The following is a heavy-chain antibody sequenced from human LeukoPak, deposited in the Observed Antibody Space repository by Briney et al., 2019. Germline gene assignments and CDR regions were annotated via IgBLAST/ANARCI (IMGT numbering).Heavy chain of an antibody. Sequence: PETLSLTCAVYGGSFSGYYWSWIRQPPGKGLEWIGEINHSGSTNYNPSLKSRVTISVDTSKNQFSLKLSSVTAADTAVYYCARSGIEDIVLMVYAHFDYWGQGTLVTVSS. CDR1: GGSFSGYY. J-gene: IGHJ4*02. V-gene: IGHV4-34*01. CDR3: ARSGIEDIVLMVYAHFDY. CDR2: INHSGST. D-gene: IGHD2-8*01.